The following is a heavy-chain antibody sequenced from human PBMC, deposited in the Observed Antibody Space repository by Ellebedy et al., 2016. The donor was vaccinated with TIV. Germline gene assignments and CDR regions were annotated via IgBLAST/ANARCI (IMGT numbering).Heavy chain of an antibody. V-gene: IGHV6-1*01. CDR1: GDSVSRNSAA. D-gene: IGHD2-21*02. Sequence: SQTLSLTCAISGDSVSRNSAAWNWIRQSPWRGLEWLGRTYYRAKWYSDFAMSVKSRISINPDTSKNQISLQLNSVTTEDTAVYYCVRDKLVIVTAQSDAFDIWGQGTTVTVSS. J-gene: IGHJ3*02. CDR3: VRDKLVIVTAQSDAFDI. CDR2: TYYRAKWYS.